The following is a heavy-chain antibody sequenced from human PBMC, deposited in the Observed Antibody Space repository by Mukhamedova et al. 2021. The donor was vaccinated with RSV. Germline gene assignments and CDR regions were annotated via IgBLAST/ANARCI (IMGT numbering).Heavy chain of an antibody. J-gene: IGHJ3*02. CDR3: ARPFYDFLSHYPHDAFD. CDR2: ISYDESNK. Sequence: STYAMHWVRQAPGKGLEWVGVISYDESNKAFADFVKGRFTISRDNSKNTLDLQMDSLSSDDTAVYYCARPFYDFLSHYPHDAFD. D-gene: IGHD3-3*01. CDR1: STYA. V-gene: IGHV3-30*01.